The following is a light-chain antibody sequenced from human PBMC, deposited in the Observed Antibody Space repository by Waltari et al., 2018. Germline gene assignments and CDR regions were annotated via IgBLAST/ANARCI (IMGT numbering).Light chain of an antibody. J-gene: IGKJ2*01. CDR3: LQADSFPYT. V-gene: IGKV1-12*01. CDR2: GAS. CDR1: QGISSW. Sequence: DIQMTQSPSSVSASVGDRVTIPCRASQGISSWLAWYQQKLGKAPKLLIYGASSLQSGVPSRFSGSGSGTGFTLTIGSLEPEDSATYYCLQADSFPYTFGQGTKLEI.